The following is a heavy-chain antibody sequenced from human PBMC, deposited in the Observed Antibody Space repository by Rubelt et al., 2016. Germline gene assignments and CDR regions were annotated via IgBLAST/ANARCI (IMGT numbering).Heavy chain of an antibody. D-gene: IGHD5-24*01. CDR1: GYTFTSYG. V-gene: IGHV1-18*01. J-gene: IGHJ3*02. CDR2: ISDYNGNT. Sequence: QVQLVQSGAEVKKPGASVKVSCKASGYTFTSYGISWVRQAPGQGLEWMGWISDYNGNTNYAQKLQGRGSMTTDTSTSTAYMELRSLRSDDTAVYYCARRDGYNWDDAFDIWGQGTMVTVSS. CDR3: ARRDGYNWDDAFDI.